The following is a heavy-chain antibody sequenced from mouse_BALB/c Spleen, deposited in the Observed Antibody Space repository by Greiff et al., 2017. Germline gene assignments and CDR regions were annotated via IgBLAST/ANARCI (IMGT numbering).Heavy chain of an antibody. Sequence: VQLQQSGAELAKPRASVKMSCKASGYTFTSYWMHWVKQRPGQGLEWIGYINPSTGYTEYNQKFKDKATLTADKSSSTAYMQLSSLTSEDSAVYYCARWLLRYFDYWGQGTTLTVSS. CDR2: INPSTGYT. D-gene: IGHD2-3*01. V-gene: IGHV1-7*01. J-gene: IGHJ2*01. CDR1: GYTFTSYW. CDR3: ARWLLRYFDY.